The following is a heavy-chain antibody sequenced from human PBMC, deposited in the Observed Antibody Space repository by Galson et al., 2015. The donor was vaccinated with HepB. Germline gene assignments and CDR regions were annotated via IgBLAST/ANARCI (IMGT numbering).Heavy chain of an antibody. D-gene: IGHD1-26*01. CDR1: GFTFSSYW. V-gene: IGHV3-7*01. Sequence: SLRLSCAASGFTFSSYWMSWVRQAPGKGLEWVANIKQDGSEKYYVDSVKGRFTISRDNAKNSLYLQMNSLRAEDTAVYYCARGAPRRRGYIVGATTEDYWGQGTLVTVSS. CDR2: IKQDGSEK. J-gene: IGHJ4*02. CDR3: ARGAPRRRGYIVGATTEDY.